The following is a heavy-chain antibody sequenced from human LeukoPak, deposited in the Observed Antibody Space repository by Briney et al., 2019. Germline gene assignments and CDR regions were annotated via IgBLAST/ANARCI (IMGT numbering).Heavy chain of an antibody. CDR1: GFTFSSYW. CDR3: ARGIPYYYDSSARGRFDY. V-gene: IGHV3-7*02. J-gene: IGHJ4*02. Sequence: QPGGSLRLSCAASGFTFSSYWMSWVRQAPGKGVEWVANIKQDGSEKYYVDSVKGRFTISRDNAKNSLSLQMNSLRAEDTAVYYCARGIPYYYDSSARGRFDYWGQGTLVTVSS. CDR2: IKQDGSEK. D-gene: IGHD3-22*01.